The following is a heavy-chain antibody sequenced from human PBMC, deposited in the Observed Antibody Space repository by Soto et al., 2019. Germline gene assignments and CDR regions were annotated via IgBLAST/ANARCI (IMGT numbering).Heavy chain of an antibody. Sequence: SETLSLTCTVSGGSISSSSYYWGWIRQPPGKGLEWIGSIYYSGSTYYNPSLKSRVTISVDTSKNQFSLKLSSVTAADTAVYYCARQGAWIQLWLDGSNYYMDVWGKGTTVSVSS. CDR1: GGSISSSSYY. CDR2: IYYSGST. J-gene: IGHJ6*03. D-gene: IGHD5-18*01. CDR3: ARQGAWIQLWLDGSNYYMDV. V-gene: IGHV4-39*01.